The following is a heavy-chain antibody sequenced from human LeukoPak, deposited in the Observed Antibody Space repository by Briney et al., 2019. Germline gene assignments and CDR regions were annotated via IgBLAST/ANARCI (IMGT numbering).Heavy chain of an antibody. D-gene: IGHD1-26*01. CDR3: AKTPGILGATSNFDY. CDR2: ISGSGRTT. V-gene: IGHV3-23*01. J-gene: IGHJ4*02. CDR1: GFTFSSYA. Sequence: PGGSLRLSCAASGFTFSSYAMSWVRQAPGKGLEWVSAISGSGRTTYFADSVKGRFTISRDNSKNTLYLQMNSLRAEDTAVYSYAKTPGILGATSNFDYWGQGTLVTVSS.